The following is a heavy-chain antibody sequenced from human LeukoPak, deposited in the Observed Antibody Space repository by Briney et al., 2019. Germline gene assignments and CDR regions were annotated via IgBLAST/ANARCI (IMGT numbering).Heavy chain of an antibody. D-gene: IGHD3-10*01. CDR3: AKEGAESFPDAFDI. Sequence: PSETLSLTCTVSGGSISPYYWSWLRQPPGKGLEWIGYISYSGSTKNNPSLKSRVTISVDTSKNQLSLKLTSVTAADTAVYYCAKEGAESFPDAFDIWGQGTMITVSP. J-gene: IGHJ3*02. CDR1: GGSISPYY. V-gene: IGHV4-59*01. CDR2: ISYSGST.